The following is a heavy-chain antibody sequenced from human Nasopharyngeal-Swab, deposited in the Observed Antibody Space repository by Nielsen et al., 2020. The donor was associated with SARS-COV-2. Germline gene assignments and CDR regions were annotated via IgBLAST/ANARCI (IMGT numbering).Heavy chain of an antibody. CDR2: IKQDGSEK. CDR1: RFTFCSYF. J-gene: IGHJ2*01. CDR3: ARGARGFLLWYFDL. D-gene: IGHD2-15*01. V-gene: IGHV3-7*01. Sequence: GGALRLSFSASRFTFCSYFMRWGRPAPGKGLEWVANIKQDGSEKYYVDSVKGRFTISRDNAKNSLYLQMNSLRAEDTAVYYCARGARGFLLWYFDLWGRGTLVTVSS.